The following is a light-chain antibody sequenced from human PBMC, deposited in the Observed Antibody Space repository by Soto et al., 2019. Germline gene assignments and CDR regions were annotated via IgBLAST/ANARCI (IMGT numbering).Light chain of an antibody. CDR3: SSYTTSTTWV. Sequence: QSALTQPASVSGSPGQSITISCTGTSNDVAYYNYVSWFQQHPGKAPKLMSYEVINRPSGVSNRFSGSKSGDTASLTISGLQAEDEADYFCSSYTTSTTWVFGGGTKVTVL. CDR1: SNDVAYYNY. J-gene: IGLJ3*02. CDR2: EVI. V-gene: IGLV2-14*01.